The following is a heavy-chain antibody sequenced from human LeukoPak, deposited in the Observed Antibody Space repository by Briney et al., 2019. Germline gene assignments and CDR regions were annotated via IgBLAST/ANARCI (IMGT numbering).Heavy chain of an antibody. CDR2: INPHSGGT. J-gene: IGHJ4*02. CDR3: ARDYYDSSGYFYFLY. D-gene: IGHD3-22*01. Sequence: ASVKVSCKASGYTFIGYYMHWVRQAPGQGLEWMGWINPHSGGTNSEQNFQGRVTMSRDTSISTVYMELSSLRSEDTALYYCARDYYDSSGYFYFLYWGQGTLVTVSS. V-gene: IGHV1-2*02. CDR1: GYTFIGYY.